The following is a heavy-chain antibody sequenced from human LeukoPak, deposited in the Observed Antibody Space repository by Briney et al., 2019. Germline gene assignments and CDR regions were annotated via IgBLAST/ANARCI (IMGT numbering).Heavy chain of an antibody. V-gene: IGHV3-23*01. CDR1: GFTFSSYA. CDR2: ISGSGGST. J-gene: IGHJ6*02. Sequence: QTGGSLRLSCAASGFTFSSYAMSWVRQAPGKGLEWVSAISGSGGSTYYADSVKGRFTISRDNSKNTLYLQMNSLRAEDTAVYYCAKDRLYGSGRFDYYYGMDVWGQGTTVTVSS. D-gene: IGHD3-10*01. CDR3: AKDRLYGSGRFDYYYGMDV.